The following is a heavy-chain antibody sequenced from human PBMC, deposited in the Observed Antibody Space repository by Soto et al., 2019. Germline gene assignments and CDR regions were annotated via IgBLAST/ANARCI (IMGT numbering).Heavy chain of an antibody. D-gene: IGHD2-8*02. Sequence: AGGSLRLSCAAFGFTFNNYAMSWVRQAPGKGLEWVSTIGGSGDSAYYADSVKGRFSISRDNSKNTLYLQMNSLRAEDTAVYYCAKPRPGSAYLFDYWGQGTLVTVSS. V-gene: IGHV3-23*01. CDR2: IGGSGDSA. CDR1: GFTFNNYA. CDR3: AKPRPGSAYLFDY. J-gene: IGHJ4*02.